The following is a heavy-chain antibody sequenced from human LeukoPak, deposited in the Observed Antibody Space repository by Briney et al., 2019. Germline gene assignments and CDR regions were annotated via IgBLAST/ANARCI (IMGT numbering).Heavy chain of an antibody. CDR3: AIRYSGSYNDY. Sequence: GETLKISCKGSGYRFIEYWICCGRLMPGKSLDWVGIIYPRDSDTRYSPSFQGQLTISADKSISTVYLQWSSLKPSDAAMYYCAIRYSGSYNDYWGQGTLVTVSS. CDR1: GYRFIEYW. V-gene: IGHV5-51*01. J-gene: IGHJ4*02. CDR2: IYPRDSDT. D-gene: IGHD1-26*01.